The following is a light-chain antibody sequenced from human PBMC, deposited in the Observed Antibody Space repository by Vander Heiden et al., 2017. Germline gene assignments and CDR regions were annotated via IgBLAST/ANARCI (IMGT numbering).Light chain of an antibody. CDR2: DAS. Sequence: ELALTQSPATLSLSPGERATLSCRASQSVSSYLAWYQPKPGQAPRLLIYDASNRATGIPARFSGSGSGTDFTLTISSLEPEDFAVYYCQQRSNWLTFGGGTKVEIK. CDR1: QSVSSY. V-gene: IGKV3-11*01. J-gene: IGKJ4*01. CDR3: QQRSNWLT.